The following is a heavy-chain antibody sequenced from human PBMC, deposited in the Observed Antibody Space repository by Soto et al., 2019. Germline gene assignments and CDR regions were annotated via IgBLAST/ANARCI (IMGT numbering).Heavy chain of an antibody. Sequence: SETLSLTCTVSGGSISSYYWSWIRQPPGRGLEWIGYIHHSGSTIYNPSLKSRVTISVDTSKNQFSLHLSSVTAADTAVYFCAREDDGGDTLDVWGQGTTVTVSS. J-gene: IGHJ6*02. D-gene: IGHD2-21*02. CDR2: IHHSGST. V-gene: IGHV4-59*12. CDR1: GGSISSYY. CDR3: AREDDGGDTLDV.